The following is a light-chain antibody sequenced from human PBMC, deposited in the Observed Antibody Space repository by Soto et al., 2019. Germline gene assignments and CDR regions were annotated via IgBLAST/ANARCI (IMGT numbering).Light chain of an antibody. CDR2: KAS. V-gene: IGKV1-5*03. CDR3: QQYDNYPLT. Sequence: DTQMTQSPSTLSASVGDRVTITCRASQSINSWLAWYQQKPGKAPKLPIYKASTLQSGVPSSFSGGGSGTEFTLTISSLQPDDFATYYCQQYDNYPLTFGGGTKVEIQ. CDR1: QSINSW. J-gene: IGKJ4*01.